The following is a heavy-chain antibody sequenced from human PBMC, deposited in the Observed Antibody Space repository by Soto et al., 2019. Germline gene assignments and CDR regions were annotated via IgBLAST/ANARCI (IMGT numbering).Heavy chain of an antibody. CDR2: IYPGDSDT. D-gene: IGHD4-17*01. J-gene: IGHJ3*02. V-gene: IGHV5-51*01. Sequence: PGESLKISCKGSGYSFTSYWIGWVRQMPGKVLEWMGIIYPGDSDTRYSPSFQGQVTISADKSISTAYLQWSSLKASDTAMYYCARRSVYGGLSQSHAFDIWGQGXMVTVSS. CDR3: ARRSVYGGLSQSHAFDI. CDR1: GYSFTSYW.